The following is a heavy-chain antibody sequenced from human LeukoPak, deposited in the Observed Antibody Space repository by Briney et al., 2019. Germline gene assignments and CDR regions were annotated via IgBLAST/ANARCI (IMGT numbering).Heavy chain of an antibody. D-gene: IGHD2-2*01. V-gene: IGHV4-30-2*01. CDR3: ARRATLVVPADY. Sequence: SETLSLTCTVSGGSISSGGYYWSWIRQPPGKGLEWIGYIYHSGSTNYNPSLKSRVTISVDTSKNQFSLKLSSVTAADTAVYYCARRATLVVPADYWGQGTLVTVSS. CDR2: IYHSGST. CDR1: GGSISSGGYY. J-gene: IGHJ4*02.